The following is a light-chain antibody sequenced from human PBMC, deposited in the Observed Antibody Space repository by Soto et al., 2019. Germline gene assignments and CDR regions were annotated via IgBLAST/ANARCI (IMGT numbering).Light chain of an antibody. CDR3: QQSYTTPLT. CDR1: QSISSY. J-gene: IGKJ4*01. V-gene: IGKV1-39*01. CDR2: AAS. Sequence: DIQMTQSPSSLSASVGDRVTITCRASQSISSYLNWYQLKPGKAPKLLIYAASSLQSGVPSRFSGSGSGTDFTLTISSLLPEDFATYYCQQSYTTPLTFGGGTKVEIK.